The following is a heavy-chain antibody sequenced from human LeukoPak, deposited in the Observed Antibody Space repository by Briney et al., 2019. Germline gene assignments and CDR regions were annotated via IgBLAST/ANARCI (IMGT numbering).Heavy chain of an antibody. D-gene: IGHD3-16*02. CDR2: ISSSSSTI. J-gene: IGHJ3*02. CDR1: GFTFSSYS. CDR3: ARDVWGSCRYTAFSAFDI. V-gene: IGHV3-48*01. Sequence: GGSLRLSCAASGFTFSSYSMNWVRQAPGKGLEWVSYISSSSSTIYYADSVKGRFTISRDNAKNSLYLQMNSLRAEDTAVYYCARDVWGSCRYTAFSAFDIWGQGTMVTVSS.